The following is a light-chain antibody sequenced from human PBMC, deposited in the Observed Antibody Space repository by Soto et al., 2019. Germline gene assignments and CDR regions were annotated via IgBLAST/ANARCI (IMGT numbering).Light chain of an antibody. Sequence: EIVLTQSPATLSLSPGERATLSCRASQSVSSYLAWYQQKPGQAPRLLIYDASNRATGIPARFSGSGSGTDFTLTISGLEPEDFAVYYCQQRSNWRDTFGGGTKVEIK. CDR3: QQRSNWRDT. J-gene: IGKJ4*01. CDR1: QSVSSY. CDR2: DAS. V-gene: IGKV3-11*01.